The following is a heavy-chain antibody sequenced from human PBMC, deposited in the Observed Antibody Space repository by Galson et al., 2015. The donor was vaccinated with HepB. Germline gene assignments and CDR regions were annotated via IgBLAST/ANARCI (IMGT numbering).Heavy chain of an antibody. CDR3: ASQYCSSTSCYRPLYGMDV. D-gene: IGHD2-2*01. V-gene: IGHV3-48*02. J-gene: IGHJ6*02. CDR1: GFTFSSYS. CDR2: ISSSSSTI. Sequence: SLRLSCAASGFTFSSYSMNWVRQAPGKGLEWVSYISSSSSTIYYADSVKGRFTISRDNAKNSLYLQMNSLRDEDTAVYYCASQYCSSTSCYRPLYGMDVWGQGTTVTVSS.